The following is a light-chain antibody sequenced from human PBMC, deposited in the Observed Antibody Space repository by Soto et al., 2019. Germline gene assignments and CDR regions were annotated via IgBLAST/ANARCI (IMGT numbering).Light chain of an antibody. J-gene: IGLJ1*01. CDR2: EVN. V-gene: IGLV2-8*01. Sequence: QSAPTQPPSASVSPGPSVTISCTGTSSDVGGYNHVSWHQQYPGKVPKLMINEVNRRPSTVPDRFSGSKSANTASLTVSGLQAEDEADYYCTTSAGGNNVFGTGTKRTV. CDR3: TTSAGGNNV. CDR1: SSDVGGYNH.